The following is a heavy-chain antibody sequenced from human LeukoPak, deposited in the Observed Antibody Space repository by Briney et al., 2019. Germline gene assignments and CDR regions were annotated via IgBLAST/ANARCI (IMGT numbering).Heavy chain of an antibody. CDR2: TYYRSKWYS. V-gene: IGHV6-1*01. CDR3: TRGFAMDV. Sequence: SQTLSLTCAISGDSVSSNSAAWNWIRQSPSRGLEWLGRTYYRSKWYSDYAVSAKSRITIKPDTSKNQFSLQLDSVTPEDTAVYYCTRGFAMDVWGQGTTVTVSS. J-gene: IGHJ6*02. CDR1: GDSVSSNSAA.